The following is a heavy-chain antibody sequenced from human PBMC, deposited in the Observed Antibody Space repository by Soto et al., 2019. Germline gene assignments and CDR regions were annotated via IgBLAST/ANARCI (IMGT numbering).Heavy chain of an antibody. D-gene: IGHD3-16*01. V-gene: IGHV3-43*01. CDR2: ISWDGGTT. CDR3: AKGGDYWYFDL. Sequence: EMQLVESGGDVVQPGGSPRLSCAASGFNFADYTMHWVRQVPGKGLDWVSTISWDGGTTYYADSVKGRFTIARDNSKSSRYLQMNGLRTEDSAFSYCAKGGDYWYFDLWGRGTLATVSS. J-gene: IGHJ2*01. CDR1: GFNFADYT.